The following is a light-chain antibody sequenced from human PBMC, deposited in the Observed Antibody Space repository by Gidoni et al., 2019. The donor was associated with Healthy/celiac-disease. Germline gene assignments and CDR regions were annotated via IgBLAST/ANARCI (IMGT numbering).Light chain of an antibody. CDR3: QAWDSSTVV. CDR1: KLGDKY. V-gene: IGLV3-1*01. J-gene: IGLJ2*01. CDR2: QDS. Sequence: YELTQPPSVSGPPGQTASITCSGDKLGDKYACWYQQKPGQSPVLVIYQDSKRPSGIPERFSGSTSGNTATLTISGTQAMDEADYYCQAWDSSTVVFGGGTKLTVL.